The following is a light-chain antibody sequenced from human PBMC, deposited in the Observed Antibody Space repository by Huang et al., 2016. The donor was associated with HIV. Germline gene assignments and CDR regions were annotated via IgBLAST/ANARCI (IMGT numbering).Light chain of an antibody. J-gene: IGKJ4*01. CDR2: AAS. CDR3: QQYYSTPQLT. V-gene: IGKV1-NL1*01. Sequence: DIQVTQSPSSLSASVGDRVTITCRASQGIRNSLAWYQQKPGKAPRLLLYAASRLQSGVPSRFSGSGYGTDYTLTISGLQPEDFATYYCQQYYSTPQLTFGGGTKVEIK. CDR1: QGIRNS.